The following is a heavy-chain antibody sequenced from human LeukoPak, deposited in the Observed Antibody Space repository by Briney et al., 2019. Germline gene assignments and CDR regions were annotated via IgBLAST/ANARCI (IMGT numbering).Heavy chain of an antibody. J-gene: IGHJ6*02. CDR2: INHSGST. CDR3: ARGEASTVTTVRRYYYYYYGMDV. CDR1: GGSFRGYY. D-gene: IGHD4-17*01. Sequence: SETLSLTCAVYGGSFRGYYWSWIRQPPGKGMEWIGEINHSGSTNYNPSLKSRVNISVDTSKNQFSLKLSSVVAADTAVYYCARGEASTVTTVRRYYYYYYGMDVWGQGTTVTVSS. V-gene: IGHV4-34*01.